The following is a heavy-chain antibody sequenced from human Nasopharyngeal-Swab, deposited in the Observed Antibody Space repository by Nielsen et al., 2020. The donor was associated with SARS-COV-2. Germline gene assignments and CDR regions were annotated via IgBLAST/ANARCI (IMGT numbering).Heavy chain of an antibody. CDR3: ARQAPKGATQGRFEH. D-gene: IGHD1-26*01. Sequence: VRQMPGKGLEWMGIIYPGDSDTRYSPSFQGQVIISADKSISTAYLQWSSLQASDTTIYYCARQAPKGATQGRFEHWGQGTLVTVSS. CDR2: IYPGDSDT. V-gene: IGHV5-51*01. J-gene: IGHJ4*02.